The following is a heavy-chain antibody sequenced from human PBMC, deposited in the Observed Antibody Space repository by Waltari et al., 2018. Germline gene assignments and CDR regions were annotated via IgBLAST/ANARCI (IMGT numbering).Heavy chain of an antibody. Sequence: QVQLQESGPGLVKPSETLSLSCTVSGASLTTSYWGWIRRPPGKGLEYIGYIHDSGDTNYSPSLRSRVSMSLDTSKNQFSLKISSVTAADSAVYYCARVHGSESPLAWGTDVWGQGTAVTVSS. D-gene: IGHD2-21*01. V-gene: IGHV4-59*01. J-gene: IGHJ6*02. CDR1: GASLTTSY. CDR3: ARVHGSESPLAWGTDV. CDR2: IHDSGDT.